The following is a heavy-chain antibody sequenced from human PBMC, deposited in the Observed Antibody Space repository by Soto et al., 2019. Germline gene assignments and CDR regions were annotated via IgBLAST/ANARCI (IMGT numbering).Heavy chain of an antibody. V-gene: IGHV3-30*03. Sequence: QVQLVESGGGVVQPGRSLRLTCAASGFIFSGSGMHWVRQAPGKELEWVALISYDGSRTYYADSVRDRFTISRDNGQNTLYLQMNSLRAEDTAVYFCARWVGGSMYDNSGKYDSWGQGTLVIVSS. J-gene: IGHJ5*01. CDR1: GFIFSGSG. D-gene: IGHD3-22*01. CDR3: ARWVGGSMYDNSGKYDS. CDR2: ISYDGSRT.